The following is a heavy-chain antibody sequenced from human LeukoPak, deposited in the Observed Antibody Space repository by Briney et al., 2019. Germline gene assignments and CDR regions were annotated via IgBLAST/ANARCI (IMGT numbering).Heavy chain of an antibody. CDR3: ARVVYGGNFDY. Sequence: SETLSLTCTVSGCCISSYYWSWIRQPPGKGLEWIGYIYYSGSTNYNPSLKSRVTISVDTSKNQFSLKLSSVTAADTAVYYCARVVYGGNFDYWGQGTLVTVSS. D-gene: IGHD4-23*01. CDR1: GCCISSYY. CDR2: IYYSGST. V-gene: IGHV4-59*01. J-gene: IGHJ4*02.